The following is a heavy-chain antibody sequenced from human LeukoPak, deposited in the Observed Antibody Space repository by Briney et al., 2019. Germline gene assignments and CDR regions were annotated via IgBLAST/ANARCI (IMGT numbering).Heavy chain of an antibody. CDR2: INPNSGGT. CDR3: ARGVSIYYDSSGHSTDI. D-gene: IGHD3-22*01. CDR1: GYTFTGYY. Sequence: ASVKVSCKASGYTFTGYYMHWVRQAPGQGLEWMGRINPNSGGTNYAQKFQGRVTMTRDTSISTAYMELSGLRSDDTAVYYCARGVSIYYDSSGHSTDIWGQGTMVTVSS. J-gene: IGHJ3*02. V-gene: IGHV1-2*06.